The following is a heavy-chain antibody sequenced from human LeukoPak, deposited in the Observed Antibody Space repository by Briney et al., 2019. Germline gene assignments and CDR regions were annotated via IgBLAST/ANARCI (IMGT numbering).Heavy chain of an antibody. Sequence: GGSLRLSCAASGFTFRSYDMHWVRQATGKGLEWVSAIGTAGDTYYPGSVKGRFTISRENAKNSLYLQMNSLRAGDTAVYYCARELPDGGFDYWGQGTLVTVSS. V-gene: IGHV3-13*01. CDR1: GFTFRSYD. CDR3: ARELPDGGFDY. D-gene: IGHD3-16*01. CDR2: IGTAGDT. J-gene: IGHJ4*02.